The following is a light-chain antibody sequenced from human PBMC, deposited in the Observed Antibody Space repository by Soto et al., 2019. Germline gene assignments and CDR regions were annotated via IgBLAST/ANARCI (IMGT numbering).Light chain of an antibody. Sequence: QSALTQPASVSGSPGQSITISCTGTSSGVGGYNYVSWYQQHPGKAPKLMIYDVSNRPSGVSNRFSGSKSGNTASLTISGLQTEDESDYYCSSYTGSSTYVFGTGTKVTV. CDR2: DVS. CDR3: SSYTGSSTYV. CDR1: SSGVGGYNY. J-gene: IGLJ1*01. V-gene: IGLV2-14*03.